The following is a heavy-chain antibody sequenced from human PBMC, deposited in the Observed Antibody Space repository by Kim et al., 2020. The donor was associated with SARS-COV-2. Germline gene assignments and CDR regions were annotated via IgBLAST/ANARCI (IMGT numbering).Heavy chain of an antibody. J-gene: IGHJ4*02. CDR2: ISSYLINK. Sequence: SLRLSCATSGVTFSSSPMHWVLHSPVNFLYFFSLISSYLINKYYSYSFIFLFTISRDNSKSTLYLQMDSLRSEDSAIFYCARQGWGNGYNLDYWGQGTLVTVSS. CDR3: ARQGWGNGYNLDY. D-gene: IGHD5-12*01. V-gene: IGHV3-30*14. CDR1: GVTFSSSP.